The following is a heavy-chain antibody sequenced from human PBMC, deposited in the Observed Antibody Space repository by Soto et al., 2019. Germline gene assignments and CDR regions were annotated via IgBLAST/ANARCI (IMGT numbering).Heavy chain of an antibody. Sequence: QVQLVQSGGEVKTPGASVKVSCKASGYTFTNSGVTWVRQAPGPVLEWMGWISAYTDNPNYAQKFQGRVTMTIDTSTTTAYMDLRSLTSDDTAVYYCARVIPGAEAWFGPWGQGTLVTVSS. CDR3: ARVIPGAEAWFGP. V-gene: IGHV1-18*01. CDR1: GYTFTNSG. J-gene: IGHJ5*02. CDR2: ISAYTDNP. D-gene: IGHD2-2*01.